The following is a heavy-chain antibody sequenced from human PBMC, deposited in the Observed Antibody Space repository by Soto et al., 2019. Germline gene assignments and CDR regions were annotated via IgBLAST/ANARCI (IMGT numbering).Heavy chain of an antibody. CDR2: ISAYNGNT. CDR1: GYTFTSYG. CDR3: ARDPGFVVVTDLLDY. V-gene: IGHV1-18*01. Sequence: GASVKVSCKASGYTFTSYGIXWVRQAPGQGLEWMGWISAYNGNTNYAQKLQGRVTMTTDTSTSTAYMELRSLRSDDTAVYYCARDPGFVVVTDLLDYWGQGTLVTVSS. J-gene: IGHJ4*02. D-gene: IGHD2-21*02.